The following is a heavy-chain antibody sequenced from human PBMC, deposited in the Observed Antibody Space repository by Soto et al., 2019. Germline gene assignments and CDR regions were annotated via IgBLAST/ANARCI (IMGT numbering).Heavy chain of an antibody. V-gene: IGHV4-30-4*01. CDR2: AYYSGST. CDR1: GGSIISGDFH. CDR3: ARSEATGLDH. D-gene: IGHD1-26*01. J-gene: IGHJ4*02. Sequence: SETLSLTCTVSGGSIISGDFHWSWIRQPPGKGLEWIGYAYYSGSTYYNPSLKSRVTISVDKSKNHFSLKLSSVTAADTAVYYCARSEATGLDHWGQGTLVTVSS.